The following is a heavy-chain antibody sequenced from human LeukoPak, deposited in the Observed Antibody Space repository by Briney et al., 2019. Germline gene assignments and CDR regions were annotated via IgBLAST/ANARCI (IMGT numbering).Heavy chain of an antibody. D-gene: IGHD6-6*01. CDR1: GFTFSTYS. CDR3: ARWGPYSSSPFFDY. Sequence: GGSLRLSCAASGFTFSTYSMNWVRQAPGKGLEWVSVIYSGGSTYYADSVKGRFTISRDNSKNTLYLQMNSLRAEDTAVYYCARWGPYSSSPFFDYWGQGTLVTASA. V-gene: IGHV3-53*01. CDR2: IYSGGST. J-gene: IGHJ4*02.